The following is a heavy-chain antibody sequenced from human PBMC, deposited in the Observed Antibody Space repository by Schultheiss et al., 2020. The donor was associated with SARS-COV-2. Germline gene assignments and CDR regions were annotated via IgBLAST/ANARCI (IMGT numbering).Heavy chain of an antibody. D-gene: IGHD3-22*01. CDR2: INPNSGGT. CDR3: ARDPYYYDSSGYLGEFRSVWFDP. J-gene: IGHJ5*02. V-gene: IGHV1-2*04. CDR1: GYTFTGYY. Sequence: ASVKVSCKASGYTFTGYYMHWVRQAPGQGLEWMGWINPNSGGTNYAQKFQGWVTMTRDTSISTAYMELSRLRSDDTAVYYCARDPYYYDSSGYLGEFRSVWFDPWGQGTLVTVSS.